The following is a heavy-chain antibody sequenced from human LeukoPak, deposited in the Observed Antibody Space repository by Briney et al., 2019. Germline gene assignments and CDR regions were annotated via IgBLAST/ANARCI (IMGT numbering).Heavy chain of an antibody. CDR2: IKQDESEK. Sequence: GGSLRLSCAASGFTFSGYWMSWVRQAPGKGLEWVANIKQDESEKYYVDSVKGRFTISRDNSKNTLYLQMNSLRAEDTAVYYCARDLDRYCSGGSCYSPGDYWGQGTLVTVSS. CDR3: ARDLDRYCSGGSCYSPGDY. D-gene: IGHD2-15*01. J-gene: IGHJ4*02. CDR1: GFTFSGYW. V-gene: IGHV3-7*01.